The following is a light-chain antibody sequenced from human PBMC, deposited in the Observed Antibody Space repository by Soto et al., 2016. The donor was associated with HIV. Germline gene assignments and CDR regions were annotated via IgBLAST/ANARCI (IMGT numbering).Light chain of an antibody. J-gene: IGLJ2*01. CDR1: SLRSYY. CDR3: NSRDSSGNVV. CDR2: GKN. V-gene: IGLV3-19*01. Sequence: SSELTQDPAVSVALGQTVRITCQGDSLRSYYASWYQQKPGQAPVLVIYGKNNRPSGIPDRFSGSNSGNTASLTITGAQAEDEADYYCNSRDSSGNVVFGGGTNLTVL.